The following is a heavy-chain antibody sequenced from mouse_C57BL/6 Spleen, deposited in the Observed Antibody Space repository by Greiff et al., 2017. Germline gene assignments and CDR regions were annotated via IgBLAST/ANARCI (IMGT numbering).Heavy chain of an antibody. D-gene: IGHD2-3*01. V-gene: IGHV1-5*01. CDR2: IYPGNSDT. CDR3: TREAYDGYYYYYAMDY. CDR1: GYTFTSYW. J-gene: IGHJ4*01. Sequence: EVQLQQSGTVLARPGASVKMSCKTSGYTFTSYWMHWVKQRPGQGLEWIGAIYPGNSDTSYNQKFKGKAKLTAVTSASTAYKERSSLTNEDSAVYYCTREAYDGYYYYYAMDYWGQGTSVTVSS.